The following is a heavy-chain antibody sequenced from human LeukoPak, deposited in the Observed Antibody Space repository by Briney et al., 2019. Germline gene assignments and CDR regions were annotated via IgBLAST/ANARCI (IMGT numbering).Heavy chain of an antibody. D-gene: IGHD3-16*01. CDR3: VFGEDY. V-gene: IGHV1-18*01. J-gene: IGHJ4*02. Sequence: ASVKVSCKASGYTFSNSGFSWVRQAPGQGLEYMGWISSQKGNTKYAQKFQGRVTMTTDTSTSTAYMVLGSLTSDDTAVYYCVFGEDYWGQGTLVTVSS. CDR1: GYTFSNSG. CDR2: ISSQKGNT.